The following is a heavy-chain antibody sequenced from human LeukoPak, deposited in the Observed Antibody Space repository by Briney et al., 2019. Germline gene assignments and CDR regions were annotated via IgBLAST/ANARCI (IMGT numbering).Heavy chain of an antibody. D-gene: IGHD1-7*01. V-gene: IGHV5-51*01. CDR3: ARFRGELMDGFDF. CDR1: GHTFSANW. CDR2: IYAGDADT. Sequence: ESFKISCKAAGHTFSANWIAWLRQLPGKGLEGMGAIYAGDADTRYSPSFQGQVTISADKSLNTAYLQWTHLKASNTAMYSCARFRGELMDGFDFWGQGTLVTVSS. J-gene: IGHJ4*02.